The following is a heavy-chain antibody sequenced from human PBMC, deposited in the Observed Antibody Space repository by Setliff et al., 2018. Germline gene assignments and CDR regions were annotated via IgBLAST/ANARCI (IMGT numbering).Heavy chain of an antibody. CDR1: GITFKNAW. CDR2: IKSSREGATS. J-gene: IGHJ5*02. CDR3: TKGPRDSRNYLNWFDP. Sequence: VGSLRLSCSVSGITFKNAWMTWVRQAPGKGPEWVGRIKSSREGATSDYGAPAKGRFTISRDDSKNMIYLQMNNLKTEDTGFYYCTKGPRDSRNYLNWFDPWGQGTLVTVSS. V-gene: IGHV3-15*01. D-gene: IGHD4-4*01.